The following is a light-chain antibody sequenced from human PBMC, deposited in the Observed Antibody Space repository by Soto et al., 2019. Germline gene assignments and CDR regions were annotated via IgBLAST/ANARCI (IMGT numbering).Light chain of an antibody. Sequence: QAVVTQPPSASGTPGQRVTISCSGSSSNIGSNYVYWYQQLPGTAPKLLIYRNNQRPSGVPDRFSGSKSGTSASLAISGLRSEDEADYYCAAWDDSLSVVFGTGTKLTVL. CDR2: RNN. CDR3: AAWDDSLSVV. CDR1: SSNIGSNY. V-gene: IGLV1-47*01. J-gene: IGLJ1*01.